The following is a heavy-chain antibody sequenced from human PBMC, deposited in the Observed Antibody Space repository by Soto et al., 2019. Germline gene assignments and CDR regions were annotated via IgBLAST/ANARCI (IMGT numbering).Heavy chain of an antibody. CDR2: ISYDGSNK. V-gene: IGHV3-30-3*01. Sequence: QTGGSLRLSCAASGFTFSSYAMHWVRQAPGKGLEWVAVISYDGSNKYYADSVKGRFTISRDNSKNTLYLQMNSLRAEDTAVYYCARAGTGTTLRIAAAGTLDYWGQGTLVTVSS. CDR3: ARAGTGTTLRIAAAGTLDY. J-gene: IGHJ4*02. CDR1: GFTFSSYA. D-gene: IGHD6-13*01.